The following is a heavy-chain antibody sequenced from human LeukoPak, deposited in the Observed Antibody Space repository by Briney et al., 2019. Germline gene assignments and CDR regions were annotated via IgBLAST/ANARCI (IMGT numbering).Heavy chain of an antibody. CDR3: ATVCGSGWCHNWLDP. D-gene: IGHD6-19*01. Sequence: PGASVKVSCKVSGYTLTELSMHWVRQAPGKGLEWMGGFDPEDGETIYAQKFQGRVTMTEDTSTDTAYMELSSLRSEDTAVYYCATVCGSGWCHNWLDPWGQGTLVTVSS. CDR1: GYTLTELS. J-gene: IGHJ5*02. CDR2: FDPEDGET. V-gene: IGHV1-24*01.